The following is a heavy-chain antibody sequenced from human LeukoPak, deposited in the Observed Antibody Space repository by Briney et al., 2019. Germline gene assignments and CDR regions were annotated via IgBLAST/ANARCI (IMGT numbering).Heavy chain of an antibody. CDR1: GGSFSGYY. Sequence: SETLSLTCAVYGGSFSGYYWSWIRQPPGKGLEWIGEINHSGSTNYNPSLKSRVTISVDTSKNQFSLKLSSVTAADTAVYYCGRGKWRRGFCFPESIVYVPSTPSFDVFNIWGKGKMVT. CDR3: GRGKWRRGFCFPESIVYVPSTPSFDVFNI. J-gene: IGHJ3*02. D-gene: IGHD2-15*01. CDR2: INHSGST. V-gene: IGHV4-34*01.